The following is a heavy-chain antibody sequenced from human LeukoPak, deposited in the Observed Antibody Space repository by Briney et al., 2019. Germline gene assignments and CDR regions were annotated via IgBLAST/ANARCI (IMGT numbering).Heavy chain of an antibody. V-gene: IGHV3-30*02. CDR1: GFTFSGYG. CDR2: TRYDGSNK. CDR3: ARDIDNGDYVVY. J-gene: IGHJ4*02. D-gene: IGHD4-17*01. Sequence: GGSLRLSCAASGFTFSGYGMYWVRQAPGKGLEWVAFTRYDGSNKYYADSVKGRFTISRDNSKNTLYLQMNSLRAEDTAVYYCARDIDNGDYVVYWGQGTLVTVSS.